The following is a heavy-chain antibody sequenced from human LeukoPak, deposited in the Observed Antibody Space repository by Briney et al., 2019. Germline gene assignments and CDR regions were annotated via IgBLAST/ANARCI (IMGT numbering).Heavy chain of an antibody. CDR3: AREYSSGWYGDY. CDR2: ISYDGSNK. D-gene: IGHD6-19*01. V-gene: IGHV3-30*03. Sequence: GGSLRLSCAASGFTVSNSYMSWVRQAPGKGLEWVAVISYDGSNKYYADSVKGRFTISRDNSKNTLYLQMNSLRAEDTAVYYCAREYSSGWYGDYWGQGTLVTVSS. J-gene: IGHJ4*02. CDR1: GFTVSNSY.